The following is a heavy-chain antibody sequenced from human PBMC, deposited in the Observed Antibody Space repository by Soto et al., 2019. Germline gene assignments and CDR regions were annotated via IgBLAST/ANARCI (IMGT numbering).Heavy chain of an antibody. J-gene: IGHJ6*03. CDR3: ARGYCSGGSCYIDYYMDV. V-gene: IGHV3-33*01. Sequence: PGGSLRLSCAASGFTFSSYGMYWVRQAPGKGLEWVAVIWYDGSNKYYADSVKGRFTISRDNSKNTLYLQMNSLRAEDTAVYYCARGYCSGGSCYIDYYMDVWGKGTTVTVSS. CDR2: IWYDGSNK. D-gene: IGHD2-15*01. CDR1: GFTFSSYG.